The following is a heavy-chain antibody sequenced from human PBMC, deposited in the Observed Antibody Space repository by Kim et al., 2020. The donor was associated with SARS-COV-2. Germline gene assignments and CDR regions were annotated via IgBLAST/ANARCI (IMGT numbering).Heavy chain of an antibody. CDR3: ARSPGWFDP. J-gene: IGHJ5*02. V-gene: IGHV4-31*02. Sequence: GSTYSNPSLMSRVTISVDTSKNQFSLKLSSVTAADTAVYYCARSPGWFDPWGQGTLVTVSS. CDR2: GST.